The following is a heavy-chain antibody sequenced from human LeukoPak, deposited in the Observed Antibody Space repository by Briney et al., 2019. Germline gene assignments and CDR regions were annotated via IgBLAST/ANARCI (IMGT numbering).Heavy chain of an antibody. CDR3: ARDGVYYDSSGTPDY. CDR1: GYTFTNFG. Sequence: ASVKVSCKASGYTFTNFGISWVRQVPGQGLEWMGWISAYNGNTNYAQKLQGRVTMTTDTSTSTAYMELRSLRSDDTAVYYCARDGVYYDSSGTPDYWGQGTLVTVSS. V-gene: IGHV1-18*01. CDR2: ISAYNGNT. J-gene: IGHJ4*02. D-gene: IGHD3-22*01.